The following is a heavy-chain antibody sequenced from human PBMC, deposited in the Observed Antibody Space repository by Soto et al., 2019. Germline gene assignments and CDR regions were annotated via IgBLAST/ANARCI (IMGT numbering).Heavy chain of an antibody. CDR1: GGSFSGYY. J-gene: IGHJ3*02. CDR2: INHSGST. Sequence: PSETLSLTCAVYGGSFSGYYWSWIRQQPGKGLEWIGEINHSGSTNYNPSLKSRVTISVDTSKNQFSLKLSSVTAADTAVYYCARNPRVTIFGVVTNFNDAFDIWGQGTMVTVSS. D-gene: IGHD3-3*01. CDR3: ARNPRVTIFGVVTNFNDAFDI. V-gene: IGHV4-34*01.